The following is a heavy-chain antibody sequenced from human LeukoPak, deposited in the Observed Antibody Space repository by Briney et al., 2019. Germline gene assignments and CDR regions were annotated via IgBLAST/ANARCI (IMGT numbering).Heavy chain of an antibody. Sequence: GGSLRLSCAASGFTFSDYYMSWIRQAPGKGLEWVSYISSSGSTIYYADSVKGRFTISRDNAKNSLCLQMNSLRAEDTAVYYCARDKYYYDSSGYYAEYFQHWGQGTLVTVSS. CDR1: GFTFSDYY. J-gene: IGHJ1*01. CDR3: ARDKYYYDSSGYYAEYFQH. D-gene: IGHD3-22*01. V-gene: IGHV3-11*01. CDR2: ISSSGSTI.